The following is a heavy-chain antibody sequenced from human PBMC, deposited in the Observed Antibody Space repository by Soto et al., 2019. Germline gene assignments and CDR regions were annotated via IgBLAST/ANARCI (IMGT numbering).Heavy chain of an antibody. V-gene: IGHV3-21*01. CDR3: ARDHRYCSGSSCRPYYYYYGMDV. CDR1: GFTFSSYS. D-gene: IGHD2-15*01. Sequence: PGGSRRLSCAASGFTFSSYSMNWVRQAPGRGLEWVAAISGTSDYIYYADSVKGRFTISRDNAKTSLYIQMNSLRAEDTAVYYCARDHRYCSGSSCRPYYYYYGMDVWGQGTTVTV. CDR2: ISGTSDYI. J-gene: IGHJ6*02.